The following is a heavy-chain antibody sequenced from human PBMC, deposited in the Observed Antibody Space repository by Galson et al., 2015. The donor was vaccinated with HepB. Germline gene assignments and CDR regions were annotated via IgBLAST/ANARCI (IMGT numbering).Heavy chain of an antibody. CDR2: ISFYNGKT. D-gene: IGHD6-19*01. CDR1: GYIFMKYG. CDR3: ARGVAVADWYYFDY. J-gene: IGHJ4*02. Sequence: SVKVSCKASGYIFMKYGITWVRQAPGQGLEWMGWISFYNGKTNSAQNLQDRVTLTTDTSTGTAYMELRSLRSEDTAMYYCARGVAVADWYYFDYWGQGTPVTVAP. V-gene: IGHV1-18*01.